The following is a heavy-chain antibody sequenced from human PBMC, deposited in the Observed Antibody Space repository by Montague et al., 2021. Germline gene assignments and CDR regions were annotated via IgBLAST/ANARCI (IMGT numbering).Heavy chain of an antibody. Sequence: YLRLSCAASGFSVVSNYMTWVRRAPGRGLEYVSILFSGGNTYYADSVKGRFSVSRDRASNTFFLQMSSLTVDDTAIYYCATGLMNTTGWYDFDSWGQGTLVTVSS. CDR1: GFSVVSNY. J-gene: IGHJ4*02. CDR2: LFSGGNT. CDR3: ATGLMNTTGWYDFDS. D-gene: IGHD6-19*01. V-gene: IGHV3-53*01.